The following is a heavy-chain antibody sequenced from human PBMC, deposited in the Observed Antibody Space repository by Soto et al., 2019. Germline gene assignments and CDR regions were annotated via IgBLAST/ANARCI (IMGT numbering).Heavy chain of an antibody. D-gene: IGHD6-25*01. J-gene: IGHJ6*03. CDR2: INSDGSST. CDR1: GFTFSSYW. Sequence: GGSLRLSCAASGFTFSSYWMHWVRQAPGKGLVWVSRINSDGSSTSYADSVKGRFTISRDNAKNTLYLQMNSLRAEDTAVYYCASQRGYYYYMDVWGKGTTVTVSS. CDR3: ASQRGYYYYMDV. V-gene: IGHV3-74*01.